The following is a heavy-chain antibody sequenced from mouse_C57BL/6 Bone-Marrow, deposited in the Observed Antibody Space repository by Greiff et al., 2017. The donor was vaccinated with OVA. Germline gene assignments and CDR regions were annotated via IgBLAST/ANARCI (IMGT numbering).Heavy chain of an antibody. CDR1: GYAFSSSW. Sequence: QVQLKQSGPELVKPGASVKISCKASGYAFSSSWMNWVKQRPGKGLEWIGRIYPGDGDTNYNGKFKGKATLTAAKSSRTAYMRRSSLKTEDSAVYFSAIWRYYYGSSPYAMEYWGQGTSVTVSS. J-gene: IGHJ4*01. CDR2: IYPGDGDT. D-gene: IGHD1-1*01. V-gene: IGHV1-82*01. CDR3: AIWRYYYGSSPYAMEY.